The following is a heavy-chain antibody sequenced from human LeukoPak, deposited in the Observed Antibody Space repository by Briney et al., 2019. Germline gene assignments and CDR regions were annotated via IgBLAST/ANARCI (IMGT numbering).Heavy chain of an antibody. D-gene: IGHD3-3*01. CDR2: IYYSGST. J-gene: IGHJ3*02. CDR1: GGSISSYY. V-gene: IGHV4-59*01. Sequence: SETLSLTCTVSGGSISSYYWSWIRQPPGKGLEWIGYIYYSGSTNYNPSLKSRVTISADTSKNQFSLKLSSVTAADTAVYYCARDRGPDFGVVNPHAFDIWGQGTMVTVSS. CDR3: ARDRGPDFGVVNPHAFDI.